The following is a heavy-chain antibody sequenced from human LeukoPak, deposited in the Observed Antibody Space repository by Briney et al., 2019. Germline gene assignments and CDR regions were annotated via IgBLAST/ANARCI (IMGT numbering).Heavy chain of an antibody. CDR2: IYPFDSDT. CDR3: VRFTRGSSAHPRGMDV. Sequence: GEFLKISCKGSGYSFTSYWIGWVRQMPGKGLEWMGIIYPFDSDTGYNPSLQGQVTISADKSISTAYLQWSSLKASDTAIYYCVRFTRGSSAHPRGMDVWGHGTTVTVFS. J-gene: IGHJ6*02. D-gene: IGHD1-1*01. V-gene: IGHV5-51*01. CDR1: GYSFTSYW.